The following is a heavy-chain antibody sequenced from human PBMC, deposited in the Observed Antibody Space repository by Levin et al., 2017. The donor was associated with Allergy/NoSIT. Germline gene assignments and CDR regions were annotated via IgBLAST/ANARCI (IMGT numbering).Heavy chain of an antibody. CDR1: GGSFSGYY. V-gene: IGHV4-34*01. D-gene: IGHD3-3*01. Sequence: PGGSLRLSCAVYGGSFSGYYWSWIRQPPGKGLEWIGEINHSGSTKYNPSLKSRVTISVDTSKSQVSLKLRSVTAADTAVYYCATLTIYYDFWSGQGGSTDVWGKGTTVTVSS. CDR2: INHSGST. J-gene: IGHJ6*04. CDR3: ATLTIYYDFWSGQGGSTDV.